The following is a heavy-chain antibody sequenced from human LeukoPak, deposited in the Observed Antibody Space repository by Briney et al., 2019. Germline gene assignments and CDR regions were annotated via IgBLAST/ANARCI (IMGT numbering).Heavy chain of an antibody. CDR2: VYYTGSI. D-gene: IGHD3/OR15-3a*01. CDR1: GASIKNYY. V-gene: IGHV4-59*01. Sequence: SETLSLTCTVSGASIKNYYFSWMRQAPGKGLQWIGNVYYTGSINYNPSLKSRVTISVDTSKNQISLKLTSVTAADTAMYHCARVSLGTGAYFFEYWGQGTLVTVSS. J-gene: IGHJ4*02. CDR3: ARVSLGTGAYFFEY.